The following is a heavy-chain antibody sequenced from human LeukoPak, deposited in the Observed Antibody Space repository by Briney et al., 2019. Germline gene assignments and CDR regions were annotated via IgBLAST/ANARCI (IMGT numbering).Heavy chain of an antibody. J-gene: IGHJ4*02. Sequence: GASVKVSCKASGYTFTSYYMHWVRQAPGQGLEWMGIINPSGGSTSCAQKFQGRVTMTRDTSTSTVYMELSSLRSEDTAVYYCARDHKGTSSGSYYFDYWGQGTLVTVSS. V-gene: IGHV1-46*01. CDR1: GYTFTSYY. CDR2: INPSGGST. D-gene: IGHD1-26*01. CDR3: ARDHKGTSSGSYYFDY.